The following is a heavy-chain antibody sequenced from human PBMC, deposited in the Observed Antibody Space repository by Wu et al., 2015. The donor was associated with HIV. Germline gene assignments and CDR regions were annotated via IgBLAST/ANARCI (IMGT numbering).Heavy chain of an antibody. CDR2: ISAYNGNT. CDR1: GYTFTSYG. D-gene: IGHD3-22*01. Sequence: QVQLVQSGAEVKKPGASVKVSCKASGYTFTSYGISWVRQAPGQGLEWMGWISAYNGNTNYAQKLQGRVTMTTDTSTSTAYMELRSLRSDDTAVYYCARESYYYDSSGYGYFDYWGQGTLVTVSS. CDR3: ARESYYYDSSGYGYFDY. J-gene: IGHJ4*02. V-gene: IGHV1-18*01.